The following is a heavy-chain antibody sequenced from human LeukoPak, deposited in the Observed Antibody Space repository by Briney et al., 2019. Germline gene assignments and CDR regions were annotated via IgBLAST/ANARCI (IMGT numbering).Heavy chain of an antibody. D-gene: IGHD2-21*01. CDR3: ARDRHIDY. V-gene: IGHV3-9*01. J-gene: IGHJ4*02. CDR2: ISWNSGSI. CDR1: GFTFDDYA. Sequence: PGRSLRLSCAASGFTFDDYAMHWVRQAPGKGLEWVSGISWNSGSIGYADSVKGRFTISRDNAKNSLYLQMNSLRAEDTAVYYCARDRHIDYWGQGTLVTVSS.